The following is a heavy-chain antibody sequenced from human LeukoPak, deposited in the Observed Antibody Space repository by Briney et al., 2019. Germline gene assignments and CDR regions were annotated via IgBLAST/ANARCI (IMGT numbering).Heavy chain of an antibody. D-gene: IGHD3-16*01. Sequence: PGGSLRLSCAASGFIFSNYAMSWVRQAPGKGLEWVASINHNGNVNYYVDSVKGRFTISRDNAKNSLYLQMSNLRAEDTAVYFCAGGGGLDVWGQGATVTVSS. CDR1: GFIFSNYA. CDR3: AGGGGLDV. V-gene: IGHV3-7*03. J-gene: IGHJ6*02. CDR2: INHNGNVN.